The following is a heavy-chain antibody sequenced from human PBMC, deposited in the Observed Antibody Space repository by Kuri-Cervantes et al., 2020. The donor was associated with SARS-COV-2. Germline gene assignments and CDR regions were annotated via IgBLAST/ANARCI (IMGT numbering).Heavy chain of an antibody. Sequence: ASVKVSCKASGYTFTGYYMHWVRQAPGQGLEWMGWINPNSGGTNYAQKFQGWVTLTTDTSSDTAFMELRSLTSDDTAVYYCARLAPVEYYDFLSGHANYYYYGMDVWGHGTTVTVSS. CDR1: GYTFTGYY. CDR3: ARLAPVEYYDFLSGHANYYYYGMDV. D-gene: IGHD3-3*01. CDR2: INPNSGGT. V-gene: IGHV1-2*04. J-gene: IGHJ6*02.